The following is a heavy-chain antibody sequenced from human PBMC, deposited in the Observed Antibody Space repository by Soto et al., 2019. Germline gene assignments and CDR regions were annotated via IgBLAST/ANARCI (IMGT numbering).Heavy chain of an antibody. D-gene: IGHD3-9*01. CDR2: ISAYKGNT. V-gene: IGHV1-18*01. J-gene: IGHJ4*02. CDR3: ARDLNRVFDEDFRGNPAY. Sequence: GASVKVSCKASGYIFTNYGISWVRQAPGQGLEWMGWISAYKGNTNYAQKFQGRVTLTTDTSTSTASMELRSLRSDDTAVYYCARDLNRVFDEDFRGNPAYWGQGTLVTVSS. CDR1: GYIFTNYG.